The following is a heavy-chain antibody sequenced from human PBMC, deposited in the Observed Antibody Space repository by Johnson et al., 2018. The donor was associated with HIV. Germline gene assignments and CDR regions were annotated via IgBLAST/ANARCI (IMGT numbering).Heavy chain of an antibody. Sequence: VQLVESGGGLVQPGRSLRLSCAASGFTFDDYAMHWVRQAPGKGLEWVAGISYAGSNKSYADSVKGRFTISRDNSENSLYLQMNSLRAEDTAVYYCARLGSSSWYGDDAFDIWGQGTMVTVSS. V-gene: IGHV3-30*04. D-gene: IGHD6-13*01. J-gene: IGHJ3*02. CDR2: ISYAGSNK. CDR3: ARLGSSSWYGDDAFDI. CDR1: GFTFDDYA.